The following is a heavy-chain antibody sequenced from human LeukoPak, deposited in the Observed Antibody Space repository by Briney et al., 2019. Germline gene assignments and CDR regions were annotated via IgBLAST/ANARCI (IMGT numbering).Heavy chain of an antibody. CDR3: ARATGNYYGSGSRFDP. CDR2: ISSSSSYI. CDR1: GFTFSSYS. V-gene: IGHV3-21*01. Sequence: GGSLRLSCAASGFTFSSYSMNWVRQAPGKGLEWVSSISSSSSYIYYADSVKGRFTISRDNAKNSLYLQMNSLRAEDTAVYYCARATGNYYGSGSRFDPWGQGTLVTVSS. J-gene: IGHJ5*02. D-gene: IGHD3-10*01.